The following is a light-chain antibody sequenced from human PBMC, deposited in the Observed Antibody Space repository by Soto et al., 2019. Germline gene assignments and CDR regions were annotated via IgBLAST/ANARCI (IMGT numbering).Light chain of an antibody. CDR1: QYINTR. Sequence: ELVLTRSPATLSSFPGDRVTLSCRASQYINTRLAWYQHRPGQAPRLLIYQTSIRAAGIPARFSAIGSGTDCTITISDVKNEDFSLYDCHQRQSWTRTFGQGTKVDIK. CDR3: HQRQSWTRT. J-gene: IGKJ1*01. V-gene: IGKV3-11*01. CDR2: QTS.